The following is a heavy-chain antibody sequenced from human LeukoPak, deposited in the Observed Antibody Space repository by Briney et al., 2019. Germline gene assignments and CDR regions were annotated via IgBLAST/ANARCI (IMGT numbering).Heavy chain of an antibody. V-gene: IGHV3-53*01. Sequence: GGSLRLSCAASDFTVSGNYMNWVRQAPGKGLEWVSVIYAGVTTYYSDSVRGRFTISRDRSTNTLYLQMNSLRAEDTAVYYCARDGPRITMVRGVVGTNWFDPWGQGTQVTVSS. CDR3: ARDGPRITMVRGVVGTNWFDP. CDR2: IYAGVTT. J-gene: IGHJ5*02. D-gene: IGHD3-10*01. CDR1: DFTVSGNY.